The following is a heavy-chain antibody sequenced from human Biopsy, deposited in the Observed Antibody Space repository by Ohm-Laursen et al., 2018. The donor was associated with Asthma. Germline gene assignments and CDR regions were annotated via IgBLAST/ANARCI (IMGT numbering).Heavy chain of an antibody. CDR2: ISYDGSNK. J-gene: IGHJ4*02. V-gene: IGHV3-30-3*01. D-gene: IGHD5-24*01. CDR3: ARDMNRDGWYFDY. CDR1: GFTFSTYA. Sequence: SLRLSCAASGFTFSTYAMHWGRQAPGKGLEWVAVISYDGSNKYYADSVKGRFTISRDNSKNTLYLQMNSLRGDDTAVYYCARDMNRDGWYFDYWGQGTLVTVSS.